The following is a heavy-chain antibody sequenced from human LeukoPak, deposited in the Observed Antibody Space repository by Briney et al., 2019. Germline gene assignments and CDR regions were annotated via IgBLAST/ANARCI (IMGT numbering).Heavy chain of an antibody. Sequence: ASVKVSCKASGYTFTSYYMHWVRQAPGQGLEWMGIINPSGGSTSYAQKFQGRVTMTRDTPTSTAYMELSRLRSDDTAVYYCVRTPLADCTNGVCYSVREYYFDYWGQGTLVTVSS. CDR2: INPSGGST. V-gene: IGHV1-46*01. J-gene: IGHJ4*02. CDR1: GYTFTSYY. CDR3: VRTPLADCTNGVCYSVREYYFDY. D-gene: IGHD2-8*01.